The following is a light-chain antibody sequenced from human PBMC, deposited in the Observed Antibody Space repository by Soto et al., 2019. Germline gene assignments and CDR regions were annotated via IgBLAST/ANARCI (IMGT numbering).Light chain of an antibody. V-gene: IGKV1-39*01. CDR2: AAS. J-gene: IGKJ4*01. CDR1: QPISTY. CDR3: QQSYIALT. Sequence: DIQMTQSPFSLSASVGDRITITCRASQPISTYLNWYQQRPGKAPKLLIYAASTLQSGVPSRFSGSGSGTDFTLTISSLQPEDFATYYCQQSYIALTFGGGTKVEIK.